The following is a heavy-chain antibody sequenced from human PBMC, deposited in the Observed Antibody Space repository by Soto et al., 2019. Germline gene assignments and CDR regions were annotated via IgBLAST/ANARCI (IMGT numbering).Heavy chain of an antibody. CDR1: GFTFSSYA. J-gene: IGHJ6*02. Sequence: EVQLLESGGGLVQPGGSLRLSCAASGFTFSSYAMSWVRQAPGKGLEWVSAISGSGGSTYYADSVKGRFTISRDNSKNTLYLQVNSLSAEDTAVDYCATGARPNYYYGMDVWGQGTTVTVSS. D-gene: IGHD6-6*01. V-gene: IGHV3-23*01. CDR3: ATGARPNYYYGMDV. CDR2: ISGSGGST.